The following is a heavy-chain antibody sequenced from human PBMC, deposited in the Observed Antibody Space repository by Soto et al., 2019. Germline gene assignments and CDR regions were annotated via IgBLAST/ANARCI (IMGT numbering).Heavy chain of an antibody. D-gene: IGHD4-17*01. CDR3: AKVMTHYGDYDPFDY. CDR2: TSGSGGIT. CDR1: GFTFSNYA. Sequence: GGSLRLSCAASGFTFSNYAMSWVRQAPGKGLEWVSATSGSGGITIYADSVKGRFTISRDSSRNTLYLQMNTLRAEDTAIYYCAKVMTHYGDYDPFDYWGQGTLVTVSS. V-gene: IGHV3-23*01. J-gene: IGHJ4*02.